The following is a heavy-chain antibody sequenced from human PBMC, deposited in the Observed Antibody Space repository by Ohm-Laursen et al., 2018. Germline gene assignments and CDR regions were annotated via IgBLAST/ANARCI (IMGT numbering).Heavy chain of an antibody. CDR2: ISNDGSNK. D-gene: IGHD6-19*01. CDR3: ARDPPRIAVAGGY. V-gene: IGHV3-30*03. CDR1: GFIFSSFG. J-gene: IGHJ4*02. Sequence: SLRLSCSASGFIFSSFGMHWVRQAPGKGLEWVALISNDGSNKYYADSVKGRFTISRDNSKNTLNLQMNSLRSDDTAVYYCARDPPRIAVAGGYWGQGTLVTVSS.